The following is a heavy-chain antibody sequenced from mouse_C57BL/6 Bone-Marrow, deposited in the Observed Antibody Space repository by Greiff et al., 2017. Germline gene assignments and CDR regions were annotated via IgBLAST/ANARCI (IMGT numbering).Heavy chain of an antibody. Sequence: QVQLQQSGAELVRPGASVTLSCKASGYTFTDYEMHWVKQTPVHGLEWIGAIDPETGGTAYNQKFKGKAILTADKSSSTAYMELRSLTSEDSAVYYCTSACYYGSLYYYAMDYWGQGTSVTVSS. J-gene: IGHJ4*01. D-gene: IGHD1-1*01. CDR2: IDPETGGT. CDR1: GYTFTDYE. V-gene: IGHV1-15*01. CDR3: TSACYYGSLYYYAMDY.